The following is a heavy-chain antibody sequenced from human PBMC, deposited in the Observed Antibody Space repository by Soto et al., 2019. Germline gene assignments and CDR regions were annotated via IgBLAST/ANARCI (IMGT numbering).Heavy chain of an antibody. CDR1: GYSFTSYW. CDR2: IYPGDSDT. J-gene: IGHJ3*02. CDR3: ARQVSDSSGWYLI. Sequence: PGESLKISCKGSGYSFTSYWIGWVRQMPGKGLEWMGIIYPGDSDTRYSPAFQGQVTISADRSISTAYLQWSSLKASDTAMYYCARQVSDSSGWYLIWGQGTMVTVPS. V-gene: IGHV5-51*01. D-gene: IGHD6-19*01.